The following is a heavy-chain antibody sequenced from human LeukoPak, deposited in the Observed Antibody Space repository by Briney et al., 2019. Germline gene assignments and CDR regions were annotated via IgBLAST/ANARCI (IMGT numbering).Heavy chain of an antibody. CDR2: ISGSGGST. CDR3: AKAYSSSWRYNWFDP. Sequence: GGSLRLSCAASGFTFSNSWMTWVRQAPGKGLEWVSAISGSGGSTYYADSVKGRFTISRDNSKNTLYLQMNSLRAEDTAVYYCAKAYSSSWRYNWFDPWGQGILVTVSS. J-gene: IGHJ5*02. CDR1: GFTFSNSW. D-gene: IGHD6-13*01. V-gene: IGHV3-23*01.